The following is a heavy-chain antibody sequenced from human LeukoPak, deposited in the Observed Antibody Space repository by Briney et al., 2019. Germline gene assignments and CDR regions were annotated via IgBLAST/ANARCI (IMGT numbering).Heavy chain of an antibody. CDR2: ISSSSSYI. Sequence: GGSLRLSCAASGFTFSSYSMNWVRQAPGKGLEWVSSISSSSSYIYYADSVKGRFTISRDNAKNSLYLQMNSLRAEDTAVYYCARLDMTTMTTSDYYYYYMDVWGKGTTVTVSS. J-gene: IGHJ6*03. D-gene: IGHD4-17*01. CDR3: ARLDMTTMTTSDYYYYYMDV. CDR1: GFTFSSYS. V-gene: IGHV3-21*01.